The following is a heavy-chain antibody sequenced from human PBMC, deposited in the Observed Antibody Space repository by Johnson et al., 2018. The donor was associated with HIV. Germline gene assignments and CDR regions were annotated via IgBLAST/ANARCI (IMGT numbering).Heavy chain of an antibody. CDR3: AKSTWELRHLDAFDI. D-gene: IGHD1-26*01. V-gene: IGHV3-9*01. Sequence: VQLVESGGGLVQPGRSLRLSCAASGFTFDDYAMHWVRQAPGKGLEWVSGISWNSGSIGYADSVKGRFTISRDNAKNSLYLQMNSLRAEDTALYYCAKSTWELRHLDAFDIWGQGTMVTVSS. J-gene: IGHJ3*02. CDR1: GFTFDDYA. CDR2: ISWNSGSI.